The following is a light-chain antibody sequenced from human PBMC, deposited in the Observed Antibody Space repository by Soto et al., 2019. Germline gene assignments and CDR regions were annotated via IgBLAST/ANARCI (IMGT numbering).Light chain of an antibody. CDR1: QSVSSK. CDR3: QQYNNWPPIT. V-gene: IGKV3D-15*01. J-gene: IGKJ5*01. Sequence: TVMTHSPATLSVSPGEMATLSFRASQSVSSKLAWYQQKPGQAPRLLIYGASTRATGIPARFSGSGSGTEFTLSISSLQSEDSAVYYCQQYNNWPPITFGQGTRLEIK. CDR2: GAS.